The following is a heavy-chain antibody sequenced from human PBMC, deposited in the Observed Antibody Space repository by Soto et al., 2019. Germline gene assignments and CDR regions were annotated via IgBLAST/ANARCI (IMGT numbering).Heavy chain of an antibody. CDR1: QFSFSSYW. J-gene: IGHJ4*02. CDR2: ITGDGGDT. Sequence: GGSLRLSCAASQFSFSSYWMHWVRQVPGKGPAWVSAITGDGGDTFHADSVRGRLTISRDNSRNTLYLQMDSLRAEDTALYYCAKGSATSRPYYFDYWGQGTLVTVSS. CDR3: AKGSATSRPYYFDY. V-gene: IGHV3-23*01.